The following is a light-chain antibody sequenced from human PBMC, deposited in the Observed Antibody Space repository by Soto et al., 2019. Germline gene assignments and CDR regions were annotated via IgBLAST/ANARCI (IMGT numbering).Light chain of an antibody. CDR1: QTIDDY. J-gene: IGKJ2*01. Sequence: DIQMTQSPSTLSASIGDRVTITCRASQTIDDYLAWYQQKPGKAPKLLIYEASTLESGVPSWFSGSGSVTEFTLTISSLQPDDSGTYYCQQYFTYSHTFGQGTKLEIK. V-gene: IGKV1-5*03. CDR3: QQYFTYSHT. CDR2: EAS.